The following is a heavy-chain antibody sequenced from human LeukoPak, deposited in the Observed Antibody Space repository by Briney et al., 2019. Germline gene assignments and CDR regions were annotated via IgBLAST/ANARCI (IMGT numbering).Heavy chain of an antibody. V-gene: IGHV1-18*04. Sequence: APVKVSCKASGYTFTSYGISWVRQAPGQGLEWMGWISAYNGNTNYAEKLQGRVTMTTDTSTSTVYMELRSLRSDDTAVYYCARDVKRYFDWSSPEGTYLRFDYWGQGTLVTVSS. J-gene: IGHJ4*02. CDR3: ARDVKRYFDWSSPEGTYLRFDY. CDR2: ISAYNGNT. CDR1: GYTFTSYG. D-gene: IGHD3-9*01.